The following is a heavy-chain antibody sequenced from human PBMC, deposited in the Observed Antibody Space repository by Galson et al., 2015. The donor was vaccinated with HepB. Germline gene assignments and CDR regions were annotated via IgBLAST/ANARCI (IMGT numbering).Heavy chain of an antibody. CDR2: ISYDGSNK. CDR3: ASEGAYCGGDCYWRDYYYYGMDV. Sequence: SLRLSCAASGFTFSSYAMHWVRQAPGKGLEWVAVISYDGSNKYYADSVKGRFTISRDNSKNTLYLQMNSLSAEDTAVYYCASEGAYCGGDCYWRDYYYYGMDVWGQGTTVTVSS. V-gene: IGHV3-30-3*01. CDR1: GFTFSSYA. D-gene: IGHD2-21*02. J-gene: IGHJ6*02.